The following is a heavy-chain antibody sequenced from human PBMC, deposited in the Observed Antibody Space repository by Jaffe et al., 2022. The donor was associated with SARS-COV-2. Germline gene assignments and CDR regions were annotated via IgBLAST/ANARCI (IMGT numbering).Heavy chain of an antibody. J-gene: IGHJ4*02. Sequence: EVQLVQSGAEVKEPGESLTISCQGSGYMFSNSWITWVRQMPGKGLEWMGRIDPSDSYTSYSPSFQGHVTISADKSIRTAFLQWSSLKASDSAMYYCARFVPKSSADYWGQGTLVSVSS. V-gene: IGHV5-10-1*03. CDR2: IDPSDSYT. D-gene: IGHD3-22*01. CDR3: ARFVPKSSADY. CDR1: GYMFSNSW.